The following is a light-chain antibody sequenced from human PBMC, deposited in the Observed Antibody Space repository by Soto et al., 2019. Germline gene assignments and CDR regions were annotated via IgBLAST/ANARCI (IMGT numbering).Light chain of an antibody. CDR1: EDIRTS. Sequence: DIQMTQSPSSLSASVGARVSITCQASEDIRTSLSWFQHKPGRAPKLLIYGASYLETGVPSRFRGSGSATDFTLTISSLQPEDIATHYCQHYNNLPPFTFGPGTIVDVK. CDR2: GAS. CDR3: QHYNNLPPFT. V-gene: IGKV1-33*01. J-gene: IGKJ3*01.